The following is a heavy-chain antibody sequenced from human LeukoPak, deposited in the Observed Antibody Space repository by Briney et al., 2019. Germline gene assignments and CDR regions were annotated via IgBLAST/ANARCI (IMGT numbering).Heavy chain of an antibody. CDR1: GFTFSSYW. J-gene: IGHJ5*02. V-gene: IGHV3-7*04. Sequence: GRSLRLSCAASGFTFSSYWMSSVRQAPGKGLEWVTKIKQDGSEKYYVESVKGRFTISRDNAKNSLYLQMNSLRAEDTAVYYCARLMTTVTTSWVDPWGQGTLVTVSS. D-gene: IGHD4-17*01. CDR3: ARLMTTVTTSWVDP. CDR2: IKQDGSEK.